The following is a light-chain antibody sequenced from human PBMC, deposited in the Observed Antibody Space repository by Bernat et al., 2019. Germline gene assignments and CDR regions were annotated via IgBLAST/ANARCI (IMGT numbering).Light chain of an antibody. CDR2: GDN. Sequence: SSEVTQDPAVSVALGQTVSITCQRDSPRSYYATWYQQKPGQAPVLVIYGDNNRPSGTPDRISSSSSGDSASFTITGAQAEDEADYDCNCRDSSGNHLVFGTGTKVTVL. V-gene: IGLV3-19*01. CDR1: SPRSYY. J-gene: IGLJ1*01. CDR3: NCRDSSGNHLV.